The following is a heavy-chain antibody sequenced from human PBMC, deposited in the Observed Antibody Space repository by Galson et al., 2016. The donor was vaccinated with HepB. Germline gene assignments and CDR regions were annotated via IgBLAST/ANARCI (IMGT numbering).Heavy chain of an antibody. CDR3: VRAVPNWNYGMDV. CDR1: GDSVSSNSTA. J-gene: IGHJ6*02. Sequence: CAISGDSVSSNSTAWMWIRQSPSRGLEWLGRIFYRSQWHNNYAESVKSRITITPDTSKSQFSLQLNSVTPEDTAVFYCVRAVPNWNYGMDVWGQGTTVTVSS. D-gene: IGHD1-1*01. CDR2: IFYRSQWHN. V-gene: IGHV6-1*01.